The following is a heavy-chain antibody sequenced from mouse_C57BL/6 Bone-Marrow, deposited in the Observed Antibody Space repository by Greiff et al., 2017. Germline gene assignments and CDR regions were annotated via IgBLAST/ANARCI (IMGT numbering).Heavy chain of an antibody. J-gene: IGHJ4*01. Sequence: QGPLQPSGPGLVQPSQSLSITCTVSGFSLPSYGVHWVRPSPGKGLEWLGVIWSGGSTDYNAAFISRLSLSKDNSKSQVFFKMNSLQADDTAIYYCARYYYGRDAMDYWGQGTSVTVSS. CDR3: ARYYYGRDAMDY. D-gene: IGHD1-1*01. CDR2: IWSGGST. CDR1: GFSLPSYG. V-gene: IGHV2-2*01.